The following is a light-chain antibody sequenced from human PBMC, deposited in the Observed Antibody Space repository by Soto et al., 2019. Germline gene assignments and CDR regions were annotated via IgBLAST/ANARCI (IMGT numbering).Light chain of an antibody. CDR2: EVS. CDR1: SSDVGGYNS. Sequence: QSVLTQPASVSGSPGQSITVSCTGTSSDVGGYNSVSWYQQHPGKPPKLIIYEVSNRPSGVSDRFSGSKSGNTASLTISGLQAEDAADYYCSSYTSTSSYVFATGTKVTVL. CDR3: SSYTSTSSYV. J-gene: IGLJ1*01. V-gene: IGLV2-14*03.